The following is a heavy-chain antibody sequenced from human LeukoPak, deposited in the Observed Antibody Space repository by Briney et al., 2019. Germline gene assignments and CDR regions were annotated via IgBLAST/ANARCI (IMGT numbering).Heavy chain of an antibody. Sequence: PSETLSLTCAVYGGSFSGYYWSWIRQPPGKGLEWIGEINHSGSTNYNPSLKSRVTISVDTSKNQFSLKLSSVTAADTAVYYCARGLSYCTNGVCSTLYFDYWGQGTLVTVSS. CDR1: GGSFSGYY. D-gene: IGHD2-8*01. CDR3: ARGLSYCTNGVCSTLYFDY. V-gene: IGHV4-34*01. J-gene: IGHJ4*02. CDR2: INHSGST.